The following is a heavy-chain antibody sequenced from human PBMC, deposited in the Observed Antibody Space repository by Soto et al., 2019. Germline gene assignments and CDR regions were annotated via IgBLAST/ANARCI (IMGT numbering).Heavy chain of an antibody. J-gene: IGHJ5*02. Sequence: GGSLRLSCAASGFTFGTFAMSWVRQAPGKGLEWVSFISGSGDRTSYADPVEGRFTISRDTSENMLYLQMNSLGLEDTAIYYCAKLRYYDFWSGENWFDPWGQGTLVTVSS. V-gene: IGHV3-23*01. CDR2: ISGSGDRT. CDR3: AKLRYYDFWSGENWFDP. CDR1: GFTFGTFA. D-gene: IGHD3-3*01.